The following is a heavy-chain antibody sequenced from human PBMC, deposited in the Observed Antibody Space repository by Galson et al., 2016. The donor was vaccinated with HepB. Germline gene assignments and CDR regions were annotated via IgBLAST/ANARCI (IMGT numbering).Heavy chain of an antibody. CDR2: IFSGGTT. CDR3: ARDSGYNEHGGFDN. D-gene: IGHD6-25*01. CDR1: GFIVSSTY. J-gene: IGHJ4*02. Sequence: SLRLSCAASGFIVSSTYMSWVRQAPGKGLEFVSVIFSGGTTFYADSVMGRFTISRDNSRNTLFLQMSSLRVEDTAVYYCARDSGYNEHGGFDNWGQGTLVTVSS. V-gene: IGHV3-66*02.